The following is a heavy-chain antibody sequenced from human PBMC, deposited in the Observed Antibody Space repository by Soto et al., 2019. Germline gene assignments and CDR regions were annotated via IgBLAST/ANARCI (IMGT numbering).Heavy chain of an antibody. CDR1: GFTFSGYG. V-gene: IGHV3-30*18. Sequence: QVQLVESGGGVVQPGRSLRLSCAASGFTFSGYGMHWVHQAPGKVLEWVALISYDGSNKYYADSVKGRFTISRDNSKHTLYLQMNSLRAEDAAVYYCAKDKGPYSYGPYGMDVWGQGTTVTVSS. J-gene: IGHJ6*02. CDR3: AKDKGPYSYGPYGMDV. CDR2: ISYDGSNK. D-gene: IGHD5-18*01.